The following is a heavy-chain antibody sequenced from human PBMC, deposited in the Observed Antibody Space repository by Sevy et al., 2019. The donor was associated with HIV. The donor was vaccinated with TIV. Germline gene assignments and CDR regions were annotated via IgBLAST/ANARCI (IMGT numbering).Heavy chain of an antibody. CDR1: GFTFSSYW. V-gene: IGHV3-7*01. J-gene: IGHJ6*02. Sequence: GGSLRLSCAASGFTFSSYWMSWVRQAPGKGLEWVATINQDGSETFYVDSVKGRFTISRHNPRKSLYLQMNSLRAEDTAVYYCAKDSSGGRFLEWLSNSYYYYYGMDVWGQGTTVTVSS. CDR2: INQDGSET. CDR3: AKDSSGGRFLEWLSNSYYYYYGMDV. D-gene: IGHD3-3*01.